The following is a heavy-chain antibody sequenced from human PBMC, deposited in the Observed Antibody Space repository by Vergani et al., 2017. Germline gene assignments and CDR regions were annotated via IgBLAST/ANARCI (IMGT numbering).Heavy chain of an antibody. CDR1: GGSFSGYY. J-gene: IGHJ6*03. CDR2: INHSGST. CDR3: ARVVRTSSWSGYQYYYYYYMDV. V-gene: IGHV4-34*01. D-gene: IGHD3-3*01. Sequence: QVQLQESGPGLVKPSETLSLTCAVYGGSFSGYYWSWIRQPPGKGLEWIGEINHSGSTNYNPSLKSRVTISVDTSKNQFSLKLSSVTAADTAVYYCARVVRTSSWSGYQYYYYYYMDVWGKGTTVTVSS.